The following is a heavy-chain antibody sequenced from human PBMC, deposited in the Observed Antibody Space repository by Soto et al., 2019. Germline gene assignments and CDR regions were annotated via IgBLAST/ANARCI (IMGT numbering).Heavy chain of an antibody. V-gene: IGHV3-48*02. J-gene: IGHJ3*02. Sequence: GGSLRLSCAASGFTISTYHLNWVRQAPGKGLEWVSYISTDLRALYYADSVRGRFTISRDNAKNSLYLQMTSLRDEDTGVYYCAKDRDYYDSSGYYYGDAFDIWGQGTMVTVSS. CDR1: GFTISTYH. D-gene: IGHD3-22*01. CDR2: ISTDLRAL. CDR3: AKDRDYYDSSGYYYGDAFDI.